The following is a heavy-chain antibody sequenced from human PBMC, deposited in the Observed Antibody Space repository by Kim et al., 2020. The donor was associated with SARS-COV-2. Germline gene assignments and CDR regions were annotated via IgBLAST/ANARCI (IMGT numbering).Heavy chain of an antibody. CDR2: ISYDGSNK. CDR1: GFTFSSYA. J-gene: IGHJ5*02. Sequence: GGSLRLSCAASGFTFSSYAMHWVRQAPGKGLEWVAVISYDGSNKYYADSVKGRFTISRDNSKNTLYRQMNSLRAEDTAVYYCARDGSGSYFSGFDPWGQG. V-gene: IGHV3-30-3*01. D-gene: IGHD3-10*01. CDR3: ARDGSGSYFSGFDP.